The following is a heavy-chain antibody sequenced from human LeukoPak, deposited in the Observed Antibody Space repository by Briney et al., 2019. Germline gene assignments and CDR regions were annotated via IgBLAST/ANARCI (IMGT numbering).Heavy chain of an antibody. CDR1: GGTFSSYA. J-gene: IGHJ6*02. V-gene: IGHV1-69*13. D-gene: IGHD6-6*01. CDR3: ARSYSSSPIRDYYYYGMDV. CDR2: IIPIFGTA. Sequence: GASVTVSCKASGGTFSSYAISWVRQAPGQGLEWMEGIIPIFGTANYAQKFQGRVTITADESTSTAYMELSSLRSEDTAVYYCARSYSSSPIRDYYYYGMDVWGQGTTVTVSS.